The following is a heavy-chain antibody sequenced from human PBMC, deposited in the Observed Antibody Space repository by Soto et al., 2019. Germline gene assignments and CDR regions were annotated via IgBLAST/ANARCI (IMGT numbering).Heavy chain of an antibody. CDR2: TRDKTNSYTT. CDR3: ARATVGTYYFDY. J-gene: IGHJ4*02. Sequence: EVQLVESGGGLVQPGGSLRLSCAASGFTFSDHYMDWVRQAPGKGLEWVGRTRDKTNSYTTEYAASVKGRFTISRDDSKSSLYLQMNSLKTEDTAVYYCARATVGTYYFDYWGQGTXVTVSS. V-gene: IGHV3-72*01. D-gene: IGHD3-16*01. CDR1: GFTFSDHY.